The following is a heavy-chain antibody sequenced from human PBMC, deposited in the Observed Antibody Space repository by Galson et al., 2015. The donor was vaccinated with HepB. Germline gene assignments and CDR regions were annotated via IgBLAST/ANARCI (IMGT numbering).Heavy chain of an antibody. CDR3: VRPGFRQKLDY. CDR2: IKEDGTKI. Sequence: SLRLSCAASGFSLSTYWMSWVRQAPGKGLEWVANIKEDGTKIYYVDSVKGRFTASRDNAKNSLYLQMTGLRAEDAAVYYCVRPGFRQKLDYWGQGTLVTVSS. V-gene: IGHV3-7*01. CDR1: GFSLSTYW. J-gene: IGHJ4*02.